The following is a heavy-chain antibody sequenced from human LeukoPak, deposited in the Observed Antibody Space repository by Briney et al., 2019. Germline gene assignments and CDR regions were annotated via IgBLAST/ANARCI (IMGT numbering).Heavy chain of an antibody. D-gene: IGHD5/OR15-5a*01. Sequence: GASVKVSCKASGYTFSGYYIHWVRQAPGQGLEWMGWINPNTGGTNFAQNFQGRVTMTTVTSISTAYMELSRLRSDDTAVYYCARHYLYESTAFDIWGQGTMVTVSS. CDR1: GYTFSGYY. J-gene: IGHJ3*02. CDR3: ARHYLYESTAFDI. V-gene: IGHV1-2*02. CDR2: INPNTGGT.